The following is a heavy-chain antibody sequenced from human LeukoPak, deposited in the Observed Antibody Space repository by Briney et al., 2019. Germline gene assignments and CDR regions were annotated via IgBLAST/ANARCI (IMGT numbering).Heavy chain of an antibody. CDR3: ARGPRITLVRGGQWYYYMDV. Sequence: GASVKVSCKASGYTFTGYYMHWVRQAPGQGLEWMGWINPNSGGTNYAQKFQDRVTMTRDTSTSTVYMELSSLRSEDTAVYYCARGPRITLVRGGQWYYYMDVWGKGTTVTISS. V-gene: IGHV1-2*02. J-gene: IGHJ6*03. CDR2: INPNSGGT. D-gene: IGHD3-10*01. CDR1: GYTFTGYY.